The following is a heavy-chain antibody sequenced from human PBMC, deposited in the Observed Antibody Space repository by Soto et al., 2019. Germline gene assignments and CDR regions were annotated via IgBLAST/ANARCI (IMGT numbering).Heavy chain of an antibody. CDR3: ARVEDSSGWPTFDY. V-gene: IGHV4-59*01. CDR2: IYYSGST. D-gene: IGHD6-19*01. J-gene: IGHJ4*02. CDR1: GGSISSYY. Sequence: PSEILSLTCTVSGGSISSYYWSWIRQPPGKGLEWIGYIYYSGSTNYNPSLKSRVTISVDTSKNQFSLKLSSVTAADTAVYYCARVEDSSGWPTFDYWGQGTLVTVSS.